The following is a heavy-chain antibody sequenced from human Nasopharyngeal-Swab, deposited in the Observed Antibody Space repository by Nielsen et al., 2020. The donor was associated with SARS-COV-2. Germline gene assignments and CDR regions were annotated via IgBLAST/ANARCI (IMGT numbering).Heavy chain of an antibody. CDR1: GFTFSSYS. V-gene: IGHV3-48*04. J-gene: IGHJ4*02. D-gene: IGHD5-18*01. CDR3: ARARRGYTYGYMDDY. CDR2: ISSSGYTI. Sequence: GGSLRLSRAASGFTFSSYSMNWIRQAPGKGLEWVSYISSSGYTIYYADSVKGRFTISRDNAKNSLYLQMNSLRAEDTAVYYCARARRGYTYGYMDDYWGQGTLVTVSS.